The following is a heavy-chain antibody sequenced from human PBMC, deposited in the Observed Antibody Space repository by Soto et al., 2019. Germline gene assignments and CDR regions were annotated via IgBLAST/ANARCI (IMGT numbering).Heavy chain of an antibody. D-gene: IGHD6-13*01. Sequence: QVQLQQWGAGLLKPSETLSLTCAVYGGSFSGYYWSWIRQPPGKGLEWIGEINHSGSTNYNPSIKSRVTISVDTSKNQFSLKLSSVTAADTAVYYCARGRGIAATLPLDYWGQGNLVTVSS. CDR1: GGSFSGYY. V-gene: IGHV4-34*01. CDR3: ARGRGIAATLPLDY. CDR2: INHSGST. J-gene: IGHJ4*02.